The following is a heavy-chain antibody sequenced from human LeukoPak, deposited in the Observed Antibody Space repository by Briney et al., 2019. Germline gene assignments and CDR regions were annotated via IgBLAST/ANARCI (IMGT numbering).Heavy chain of an antibody. Sequence: GGSLRLSCAASGFTFSISWMSWVRQAPGKGLEWVSGISGSGGSTDYADSVKGRFTISRDNSKDTLYLQMNSLRAEDTAVYYCAKPRDGYSYNFDYWGQGTLVTVSS. D-gene: IGHD5-24*01. J-gene: IGHJ4*02. CDR1: GFTFSISW. CDR3: AKPRDGYSYNFDY. CDR2: ISGSGGST. V-gene: IGHV3-23*01.